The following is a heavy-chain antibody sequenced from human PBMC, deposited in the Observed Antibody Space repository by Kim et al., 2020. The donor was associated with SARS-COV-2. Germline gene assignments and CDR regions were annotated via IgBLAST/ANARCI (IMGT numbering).Heavy chain of an antibody. D-gene: IGHD3-16*01. Sequence: SVKVSCKASGGSVSNFGINWVRQAPGQGLEWMGGIIPILGTVTYAQKFQGRVTITADGSTNSAYLELSSLKSADTAVYYCGGDESTDVPFDFWGQGTL. CDR3: GGDESTDVPFDF. V-gene: IGHV1-69*13. CDR1: GGSVSNFG. CDR2: IIPILGTV. J-gene: IGHJ4*02.